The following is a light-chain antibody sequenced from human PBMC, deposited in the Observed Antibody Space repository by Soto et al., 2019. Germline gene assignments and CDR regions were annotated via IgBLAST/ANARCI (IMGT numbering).Light chain of an antibody. CDR1: SSNIGNNY. V-gene: IGLV1-51*01. CDR3: GTWDSSLSAVV. J-gene: IGLJ2*01. Sequence: QSVLTQPPSVSAASGQKVTISCSGSSSNIGNNYVSWYQQLPGTAPKLLIYDNNKRPSGIPDRFSGSKSGTSATLGITGLQTGDAADYYCGTWDSSLSAVVFGGGTKLTVL. CDR2: DNN.